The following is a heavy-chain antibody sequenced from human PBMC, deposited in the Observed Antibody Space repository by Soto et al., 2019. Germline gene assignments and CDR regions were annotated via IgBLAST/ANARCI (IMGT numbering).Heavy chain of an antibody. CDR2: ISPMFGAA. J-gene: IGHJ4*02. V-gene: IGHV1-69*19. Sequence: QVQLVQYGAEMKKPGSSVKVSCQSSGGTFNTYAMNWVRQAPGQGPEWMGDISPMFGAANYAPKFQGRVTITADESTGTSYMQLSRLTSEDTALYFWAREVQFHTPAFVYWGQGTLVTVSS. CDR1: GGTFNTYA. CDR3: AREVQFHTPAFVY.